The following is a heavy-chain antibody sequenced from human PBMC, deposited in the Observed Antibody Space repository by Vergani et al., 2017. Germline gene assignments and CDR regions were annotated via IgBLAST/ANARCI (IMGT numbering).Heavy chain of an antibody. J-gene: IGHJ3*02. CDR2: ISYDGSNK. D-gene: IGHD4-11*01. CDR3: ARTHVEYDYDAFDI. V-gene: IGHV3-30-3*01. CDR1: GFTFSSYA. Sequence: QVQLVESGGGVVQPGRSLRLSCAASGFTFSSYAMHWVRQAPGKGLEWVAVISYDGSNKYYADSVKGRFTISRDNSKNTLYLQMNSLRAEDTAVYYCARTHVEYDYDAFDIWGQGTMVTVSS.